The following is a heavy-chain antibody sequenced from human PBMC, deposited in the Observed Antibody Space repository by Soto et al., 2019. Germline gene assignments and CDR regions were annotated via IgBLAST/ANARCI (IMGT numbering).Heavy chain of an antibody. Sequence: QVQLVQSGDEVKKPGSSVKVSCKASGGTFSSYAISWVRQAPGQGLEWMGGIIPIFGTANYAQKFQGRVTITADESTSTAYMELSSRRSEDTTVYYCARPGTPITMVRGVISPPFGYYGMDVWGQGTTVTISS. CDR3: ARPGTPITMVRGVISPPFGYYGMDV. D-gene: IGHD3-10*01. J-gene: IGHJ6*02. CDR2: IIPIFGTA. V-gene: IGHV1-69*01. CDR1: GGTFSSYA.